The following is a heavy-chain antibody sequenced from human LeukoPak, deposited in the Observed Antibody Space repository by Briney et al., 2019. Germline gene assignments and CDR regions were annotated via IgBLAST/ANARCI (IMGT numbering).Heavy chain of an antibody. CDR3: ARLLSIAAAGGHYFDY. J-gene: IGHJ4*02. Sequence: PSETLSLTCNVSGGSFISGIYYWGWVRQPPGKGLEWIASIYYRGSTYYNQSLKSRVTISVDTSKKQFSLKVTSVTAADTAVYYCARLLSIAAAGGHYFDYWGQGTLVTVSS. D-gene: IGHD6-13*01. CDR2: IYYRGST. CDR1: GGSFISGIYY. V-gene: IGHV4-39*01.